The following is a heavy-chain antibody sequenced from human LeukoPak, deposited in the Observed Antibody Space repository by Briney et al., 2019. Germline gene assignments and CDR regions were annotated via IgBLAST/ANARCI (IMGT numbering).Heavy chain of an antibody. J-gene: IGHJ4*02. Sequence: PGGSLRLSCAASGFTFTNAWMNWVRQAPGKGLEWVGRIKSKTAGGTTDYAAPVKGRFTVSRDDSKNTLYLQMNSLKTEDTAVYYCTTVIGYHVAYWGQGTLVTVSS. D-gene: IGHD2-2*01. V-gene: IGHV3-15*01. CDR1: GFTFTNAW. CDR2: IKSKTAGGTT. CDR3: TTVIGYHVAY.